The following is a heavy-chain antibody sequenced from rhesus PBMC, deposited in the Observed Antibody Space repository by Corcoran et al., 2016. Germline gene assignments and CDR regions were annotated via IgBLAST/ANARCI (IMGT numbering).Heavy chain of an antibody. D-gene: IGHD1-7*02. CDR2: IYGSGGGT. CDR1: GYSISSGYG. J-gene: IGHJ6*01. Sequence: QVQLQESGPGLVKPSETLSLTCAVSGYSISSGYGWSWLRQPPGKGRGWIGYIYGSGGGTNYNPSLKNRVTISIDTSKDQFSLKLSSVTAADTAVYYCARDLGATNWNDVEYGLDSWGQGVVVTVSS. V-gene: IGHV4-106*01. CDR3: ARDLGATNWNDVEYGLDS.